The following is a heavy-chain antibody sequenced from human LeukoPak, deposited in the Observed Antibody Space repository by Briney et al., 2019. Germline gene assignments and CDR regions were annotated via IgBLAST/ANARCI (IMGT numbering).Heavy chain of an antibody. Sequence: VASVKVSCKASGYTFTPYYVHWVRQAPGQGLEWMGVISPSGGSTSYSQKFQGRVTMTRNTSISTAYMELSSLRSEDTAVYYCASASSEDAFDIWGQGTMVTVS. CDR1: GYTFTPYY. J-gene: IGHJ3*02. CDR3: ASASSEDAFDI. V-gene: IGHV1-46*01. CDR2: ISPSGGST. D-gene: IGHD3-22*01.